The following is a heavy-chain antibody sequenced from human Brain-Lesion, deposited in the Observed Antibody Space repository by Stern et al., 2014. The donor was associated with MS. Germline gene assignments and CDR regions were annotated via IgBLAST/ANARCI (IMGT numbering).Heavy chain of an antibody. Sequence: DQLVESGPGLVKPSGTLSLTCAVSGGSISSSNWWSWVRQSPGKGPEWIGEIYHSGGTKYSPSFESRVIISVDKSKNQFSLKLSYVTAADTAVYYCARELPDLNAFDIWGQGTMVTVSS. CDR1: GGSISSSNW. D-gene: IGHD1-14*01. J-gene: IGHJ3*02. CDR2: IYHSGGT. CDR3: ARELPDLNAFDI. V-gene: IGHV4-4*02.